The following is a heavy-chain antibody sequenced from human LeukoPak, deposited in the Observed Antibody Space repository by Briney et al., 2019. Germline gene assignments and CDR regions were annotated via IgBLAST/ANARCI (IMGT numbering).Heavy chain of an antibody. D-gene: IGHD3-22*01. J-gene: IGHJ4*02. CDR3: ARAGYHYDGSGYYYADY. Sequence: KPSETLSLTCTVSGDSISTYYWSWIRQSAGKGLEWIGRIYTSGSTNYNPSLKSRVTMSVDTSKNQFSLKLSSVTAADTAVYYCARAGYHYDGSGYYYADYWGQGTLVTVSS. V-gene: IGHV4-4*07. CDR1: GDSISTYY. CDR2: IYTSGST.